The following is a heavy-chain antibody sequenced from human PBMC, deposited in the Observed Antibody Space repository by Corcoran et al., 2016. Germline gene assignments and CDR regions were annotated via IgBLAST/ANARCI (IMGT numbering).Heavy chain of an antibody. Sequence: QVQLQQSGPGLVKPSQTLSLTCAISGDSVSRNSAAWNWIRHSPSRGLEWLGRTYYRSKWYNGYAASVKSRIISNPDTSTTQFSLQLNSVTPEDTAVYYCARNGGPIDYWGQGILVTGSS. CDR2: TYYRSKWYN. J-gene: IGHJ4*02. CDR1: GDSVSRNSAA. V-gene: IGHV6-1*01. CDR3: ARNGGPIDY. D-gene: IGHD7-27*01.